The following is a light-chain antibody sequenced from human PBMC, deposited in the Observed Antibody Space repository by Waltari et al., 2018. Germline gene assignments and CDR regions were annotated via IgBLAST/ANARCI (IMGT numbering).Light chain of an antibody. CDR1: QSISNW. J-gene: IGKJ4*01. V-gene: IGKV1-5*03. CDR3: QQYNSYSLLT. Sequence: DIQMTQSPSTLSASVGDRVTITRRASQSISNWLAWYQQKPGKAPKLLIYKASTLESGVPSMFSGSGSGTEFTLTISSLQPDDFATYYCQQYNSYSLLTFGGGTKVEIK. CDR2: KAS.